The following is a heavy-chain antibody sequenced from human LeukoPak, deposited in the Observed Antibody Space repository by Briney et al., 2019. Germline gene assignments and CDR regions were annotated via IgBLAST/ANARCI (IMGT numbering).Heavy chain of an antibody. V-gene: IGHV4-59*01. CDR1: GGSISSYY. Sequence: PSETLSRNCTVSGGSISSYYWSWIRQPPGKGLEWIGYIYYSGSTNYNPSLKSRVTISVDTSKNQFSLKLSSVTAADTAVYYCARLAVFGDAFDIWGQGTMVTVSS. CDR2: IYYSGST. D-gene: IGHD2-21*01. CDR3: ARLAVFGDAFDI. J-gene: IGHJ3*02.